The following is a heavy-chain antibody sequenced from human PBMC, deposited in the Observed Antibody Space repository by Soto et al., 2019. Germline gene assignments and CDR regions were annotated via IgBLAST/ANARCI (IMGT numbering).Heavy chain of an antibody. CDR2: IIPILDIT. CDR3: ARPTSTGTTSGYYFDY. J-gene: IGHJ4*02. D-gene: IGHD1-7*01. V-gene: IGHV1-69*02. Sequence: GASVKVSCKASGGRFSSYPISWVRQAPGQGLEWMGRIIPILDITDYAQRFQGRVTITADKSTSTAYMELSSLSSDDTAVYYCARPTSTGTTSGYYFDYWGQGTLVTVSS. CDR1: GGRFSSYP.